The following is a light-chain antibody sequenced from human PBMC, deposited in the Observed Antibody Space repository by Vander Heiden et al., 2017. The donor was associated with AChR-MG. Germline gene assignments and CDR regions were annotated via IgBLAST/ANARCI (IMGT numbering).Light chain of an antibody. CDR3: SSYTSAEGV. CDR1: SSDIGAYNY. V-gene: IGLV2-14*01. CDR2: DVS. Sequence: QSALTQPSSVSGFPGQSITISCTGTSSDIGAYNYVSWYQQHPGKAPKLMSYDVSNRPAGVSIRFSGSKSGNTASLTISGLQAEDEADYYCSSYTSAEGVFGGGTKLTVL. J-gene: IGLJ2*01.